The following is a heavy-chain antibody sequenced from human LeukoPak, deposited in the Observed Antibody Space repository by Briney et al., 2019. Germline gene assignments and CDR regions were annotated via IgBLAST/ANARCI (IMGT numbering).Heavy chain of an antibody. D-gene: IGHD3-22*01. V-gene: IGHV4-59*01. CDR3: ARTRPIYDSSGYYYEFHY. Sequence: SETLSLTCTVSGGSISSYYWSWIRQPPAKGLEWIGYIYYSGSTNYNPSLKSRVTISVDTSKNQFSLKLSSVTAADTAVYYCARTRPIYDSSGYYYEFHYWGQGTLVTVSS. CDR2: IYYSGST. CDR1: GGSISSYY. J-gene: IGHJ4*02.